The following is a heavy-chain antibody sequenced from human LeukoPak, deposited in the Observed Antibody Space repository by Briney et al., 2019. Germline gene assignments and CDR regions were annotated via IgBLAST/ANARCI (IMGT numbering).Heavy chain of an antibody. D-gene: IGHD6-19*01. J-gene: IGHJ4*02. CDR3: ARDSSGWLPFDY. CDR1: GFTFSSYS. V-gene: IGHV3-21*01. Sequence: GGSLRLSCAASGFTFSSYSMNWVRQAPGKGLEWVSSISSSSSYICYADSVKGRFTISRDNAKNSLYLQMNSLRAEDTAVYYCARDSSGWLPFDYWGQGTLVTVSS. CDR2: ISSSSSYI.